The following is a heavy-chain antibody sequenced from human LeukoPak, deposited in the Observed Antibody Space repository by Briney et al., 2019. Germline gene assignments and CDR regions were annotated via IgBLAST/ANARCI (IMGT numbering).Heavy chain of an antibody. Sequence: PGGSLRLSCAASGFTFSSYWMHWVRQAPGKGLVWVSRINSDGSSTSYADSVKGRFTISRDNAKNTLYLQMNSLRAEDTAVYYYARVKGYYDSSGRYYFDYWGQGTLVTVSS. V-gene: IGHV3-74*01. J-gene: IGHJ4*02. CDR3: ARVKGYYDSSGRYYFDY. D-gene: IGHD3-22*01. CDR1: GFTFSSYW. CDR2: INSDGSST.